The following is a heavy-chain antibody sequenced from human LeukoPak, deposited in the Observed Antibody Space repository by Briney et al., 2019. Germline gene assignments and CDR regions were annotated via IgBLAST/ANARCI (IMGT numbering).Heavy chain of an antibody. CDR1: GFTFYNYA. V-gene: IGHV3-23*01. CDR3: AKGSSSSRPYYFDY. CDR2: ITGSGTDT. Sequence: PGGSLRLSCAASGFTFYNYAMSWVRQAPGKGLEWVSAITGSGTDTFHADSAKGRFTISRDNSESTLYLQMNSLRAEDTATYYCAKGSSSSRPYYFDYWGQGTLVTVSS. D-gene: IGHD6-6*01. J-gene: IGHJ4*02.